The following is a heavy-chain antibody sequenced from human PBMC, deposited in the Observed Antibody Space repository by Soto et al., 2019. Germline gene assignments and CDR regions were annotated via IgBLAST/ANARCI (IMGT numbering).Heavy chain of an antibody. V-gene: IGHV1-69*02. Sequence: QVQLVQSGAEVKKPGSSVKVSCKASGGTFSSYTISWVRQAPGQGLEWMGRIIPILGIANYAQKFQGRVTITADKSTSTAYMELSSLRSEDTAVYYCARGTEWLRFGPIDYWGQGTLVTVSS. J-gene: IGHJ4*02. CDR3: ARGTEWLRFGPIDY. CDR2: IIPILGIA. D-gene: IGHD5-12*01. CDR1: GGTFSSYT.